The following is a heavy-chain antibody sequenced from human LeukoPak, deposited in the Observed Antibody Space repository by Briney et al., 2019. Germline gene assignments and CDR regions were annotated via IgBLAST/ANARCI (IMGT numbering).Heavy chain of an antibody. J-gene: IGHJ4*02. CDR1: GGTFSSYA. V-gene: IGHV1-69*06. Sequence: GASVKVSCKASGGTFSSYAISWVRQAPGQGLEWMGGIIPIFGTANYAQKFQGRVTITADKSTSTAYMELSSLRSEDTAVYYCARQLAYCGGDCYVAELDYWGQGTLVTVSS. CDR3: ARQLAYCGGDCYVAELDY. CDR2: IIPIFGTA. D-gene: IGHD2-21*02.